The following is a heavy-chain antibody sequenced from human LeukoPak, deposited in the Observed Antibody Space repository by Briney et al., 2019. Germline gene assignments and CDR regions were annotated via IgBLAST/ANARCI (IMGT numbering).Heavy chain of an antibody. Sequence: GGSLRLSCAASGFTFSSYSMNWVRHRPRKGLEWVSCISSIISYIYHADSMKGRFSISRDNAKNSRSPPMNSLRAEDSAVYYCARDQGQRLRWRTSDIWGQGTMVTVSS. CDR1: GFTFSSYS. V-gene: IGHV3-21*01. CDR3: ARDQGQRLRWRTSDI. D-gene: IGHD4-23*01. CDR2: ISSIISYI. J-gene: IGHJ3*02.